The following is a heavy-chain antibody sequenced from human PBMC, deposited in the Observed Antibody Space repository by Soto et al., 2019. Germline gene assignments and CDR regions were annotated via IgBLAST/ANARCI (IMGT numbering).Heavy chain of an antibody. CDR2: IYHSGST. CDR1: GGTISSSKW. CDR3: AQMGGYDAFDI. V-gene: IGHV4-4*02. Sequence: PSETLSLTCALSGGTISSSKWWSWARQPPGKGLEWIGEIYHSGSTNYNPSLKSRVTISVDKTKNQFSLKLSSVTAADTAVYYCAQMGGYDAFDIWGQGTMVTVSS. D-gene: IGHD3-16*01. J-gene: IGHJ3*02.